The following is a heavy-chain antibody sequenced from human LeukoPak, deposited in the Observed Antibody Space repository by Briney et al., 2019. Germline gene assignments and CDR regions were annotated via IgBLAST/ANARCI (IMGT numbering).Heavy chain of an antibody. Sequence: SGPTLVKPTQTLILTCTFSGFSLSTSGMGVGWIRQPPGKALEWLALIYWNGNKRYSPSLKGRLTITKDTSKNQVVLIMTNMDLVDTATYYCAHRPPMTTVTTGFDFWSQGTLVTVSS. V-gene: IGHV2-5*01. CDR3: AHRPPMTTVTTGFDF. CDR2: IYWNGNK. CDR1: GFSLSTSGMG. D-gene: IGHD4-17*01. J-gene: IGHJ4*02.